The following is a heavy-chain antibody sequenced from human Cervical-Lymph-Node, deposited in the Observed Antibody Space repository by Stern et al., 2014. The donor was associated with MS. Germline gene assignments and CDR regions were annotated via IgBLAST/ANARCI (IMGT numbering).Heavy chain of an antibody. CDR3: ASVGYCIGSNCIQGAMDV. CDR1: GGTFGIYA. J-gene: IGHJ6*02. Sequence: QEQLVQSGAAVKQPGSSVKVSCSTSGGTFGIYATTWVRKAPGQGLEWMGGILPVFRTTNYAQKFQGRVILSADESTSTAYMELSSLRSEDTAVYYCASVGYCIGSNCIQGAMDVWGQGTTVIVSS. CDR2: ILPVFRTT. V-gene: IGHV1-69*01. D-gene: IGHD2-2*01.